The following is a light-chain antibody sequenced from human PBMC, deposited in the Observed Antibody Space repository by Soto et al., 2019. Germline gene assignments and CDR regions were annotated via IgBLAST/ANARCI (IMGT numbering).Light chain of an antibody. CDR1: SSNIGAGYD. CDR2: GNS. V-gene: IGLV1-40*01. Sequence: QSVLTQPPSVSGAPGQRVTISCTGSSSNIGAGYDVHWYQQLPGTAPILLIYGNSNRPSGVPDRFSGSKSGTSASLAITGLQAEDEADYYCQPYDSSLSGSVFGGGTKLTVL. CDR3: QPYDSSLSGSV. J-gene: IGLJ2*01.